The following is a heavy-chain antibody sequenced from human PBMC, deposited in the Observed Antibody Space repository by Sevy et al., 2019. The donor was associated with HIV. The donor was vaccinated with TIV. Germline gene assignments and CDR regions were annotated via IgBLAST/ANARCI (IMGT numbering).Heavy chain of an antibody. D-gene: IGHD3-22*01. V-gene: IGHV3-53*01. CDR1: GFSVSNNY. CDR3: ARLSAYYYDSSGYYTTGHAFDI. CDR2: IYSGDST. Sequence: GGSLRLSCAASGFSVSNNYMSWVRQAPGKGLQWVSVIYSGDSTYYTDSVKGRFTISRDNSKNTLYHQMNSLRAEDTAVYYGARLSAYYYDSSGYYTTGHAFDIWGQGTMVTVSS. J-gene: IGHJ3*02.